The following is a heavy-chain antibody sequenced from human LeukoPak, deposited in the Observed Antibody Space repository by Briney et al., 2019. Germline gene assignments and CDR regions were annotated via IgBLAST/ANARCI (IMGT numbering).Heavy chain of an antibody. CDR3: AKARFGEPYVYYFDY. D-gene: IGHD3-10*01. CDR2: ISWNSGSI. J-gene: IGHJ4*02. Sequence: SGGFLRLSCAASGFTFDDYAMHWVRQAPGKGLEWVSGISWNSGSIGYADSVKGRFTISRDNAKNSLYLQMNSLRAEDTALYYCAKARFGEPYVYYFDYWGQGTLVTVSS. V-gene: IGHV3-9*01. CDR1: GFTFDDYA.